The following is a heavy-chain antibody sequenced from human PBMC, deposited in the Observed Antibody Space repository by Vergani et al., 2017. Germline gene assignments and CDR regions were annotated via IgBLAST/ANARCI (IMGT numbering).Heavy chain of an antibody. D-gene: IGHD6-19*01. CDR1: FDSIRNLY. Sequence: QVQLQESGPGLVKSSETLSLTCSVSFDSIRNLYCNLIRQPPGKGLEWIGSIHYSENTNYNPSLNTRVTISVDTSKNQFSLTLTSVTAADTAVYYCASDTHSGQRADRWGQGILVTVTS. CDR3: ASDTHSGQRADR. J-gene: IGHJ5*02. CDR2: IHYSENT. V-gene: IGHV4-59*11.